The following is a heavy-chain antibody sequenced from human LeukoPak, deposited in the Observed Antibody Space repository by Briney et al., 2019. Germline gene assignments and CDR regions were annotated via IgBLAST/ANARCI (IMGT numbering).Heavy chain of an antibody. CDR1: GLTFSGSA. V-gene: IGHV3-73*01. CDR3: ARRTTIAARGFDY. CDR2: IRSKANSYAT. Sequence: GGSLRLSCAASGLTFSGSAMHWVRQASGKGLEWVGRIRSKANSYATVYAASVKGRFTISRDDSKNRAYLQMNSLKTEDTAVYYCARRTTIAARGFDYWGQGTLVTVSS. D-gene: IGHD6-6*01. J-gene: IGHJ4*02.